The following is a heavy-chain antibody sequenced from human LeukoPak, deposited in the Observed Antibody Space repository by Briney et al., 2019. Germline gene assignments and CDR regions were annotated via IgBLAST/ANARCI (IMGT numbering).Heavy chain of an antibody. CDR1: GGSISSSSYY. V-gene: IGHV4-61*02. CDR3: ARDAFDI. CDR2: IYTSGST. Sequence: SETLSLTCTVSGGSISSSSYYWSWIRQPAGKGLEWIGRIYTSGSTNYNPSLKSRVTMSVDKSKNQFSLKLSSVTAADTAVYYCARDAFDIWGQGTMVTVSS. J-gene: IGHJ3*02.